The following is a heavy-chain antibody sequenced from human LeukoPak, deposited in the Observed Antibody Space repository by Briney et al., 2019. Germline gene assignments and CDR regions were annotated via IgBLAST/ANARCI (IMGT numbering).Heavy chain of an antibody. V-gene: IGHV3-48*03. J-gene: IGHJ4*02. Sequence: PGGSLRLSCAASGFTFSSYEMNWVRQAPGKGLEWVSYISSSGSTIYYADSVKGRFTISRDNAKNSLYLQMNSLRAEDTAIYYCARARWLAGDYWGQGTLVTVSS. CDR3: ARARWLAGDY. CDR2: ISSSGSTI. CDR1: GFTFSSYE. D-gene: IGHD3-22*01.